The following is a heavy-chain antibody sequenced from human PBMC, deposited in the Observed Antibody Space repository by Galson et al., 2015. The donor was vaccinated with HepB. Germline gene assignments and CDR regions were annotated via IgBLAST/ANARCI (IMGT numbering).Heavy chain of an antibody. Sequence: SVKVSCKASGGTFSSYAISWVRQAPGQGLEWMGGIIPIFGTANYAQKFQGRVTITADESTSTAYMELSSLRSEDTAVNYCARGTFLTSQFDYWGQGTLVTVSS. J-gene: IGHJ4*02. CDR3: ARGTFLTSQFDY. CDR1: GGTFSSYA. D-gene: IGHD3-3*02. V-gene: IGHV1-69*13. CDR2: IIPIFGTA.